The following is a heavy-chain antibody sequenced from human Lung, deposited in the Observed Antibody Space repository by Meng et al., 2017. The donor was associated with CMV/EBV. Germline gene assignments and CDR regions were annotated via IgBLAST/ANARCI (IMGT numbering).Heavy chain of an antibody. CDR1: FIFSNYA. V-gene: IGHV3-30*04. Sequence: FIFSNYALYWVRRAPGKGLKSVAAISSDGTNKLHADSVEGRCTISRDNSKDTLYLQMSSLRAEDTAVYYCARDRIRRAVVVAGHPGDWGQGTLVTVSS. J-gene: IGHJ4*02. CDR3: ARDRIRRAVVVAGHPGD. D-gene: IGHD6-19*01. CDR2: ISSDGTNK.